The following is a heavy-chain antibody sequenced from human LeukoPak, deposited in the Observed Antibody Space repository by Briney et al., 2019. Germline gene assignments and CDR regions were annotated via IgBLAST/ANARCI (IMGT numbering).Heavy chain of an antibody. D-gene: IGHD4-23*01. J-gene: IGHJ4*02. CDR2: ISYDGSNK. Sequence: PGGSLRLSCAASGFTFSSYAMHWVRQAPGKGLEWVAVISYDGSNKYYADSVKGRFTISRDNSKNTLYLQMNSLRAEDTAVYYCARVRPDYGGNSVYFDYWGQGTLVTVSS. CDR1: GFTFSSYA. V-gene: IGHV3-30-3*01. CDR3: ARVRPDYGGNSVYFDY.